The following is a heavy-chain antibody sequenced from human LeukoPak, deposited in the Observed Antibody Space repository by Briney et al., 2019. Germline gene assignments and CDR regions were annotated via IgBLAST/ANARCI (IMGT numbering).Heavy chain of an antibody. J-gene: IGHJ5*02. CDR1: GGSIRSYY. Sequence: TSETLSLTCSVSGGSIRSYYWSWIRQPAGKGLEWIGRIYTSGSTNYNPSLKSRVTMSVDTSKNQFSLKLSSVTAADTAVYYCARDWVVPAANWFDPWGQGTLVTVSS. D-gene: IGHD2-2*01. V-gene: IGHV4-4*07. CDR3: ARDWVVPAANWFDP. CDR2: IYTSGST.